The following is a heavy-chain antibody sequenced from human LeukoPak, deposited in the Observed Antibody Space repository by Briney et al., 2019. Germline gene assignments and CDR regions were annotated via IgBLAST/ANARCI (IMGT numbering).Heavy chain of an antibody. J-gene: IGHJ4*02. CDR1: GFTLSSNA. CDR3: AKLAYSSGWYGGLDY. Sequence: GGSLRLSCAASGFTLSSNAMSWVRQAPGKGLEWVSAISGSGGSTYYADSVKGRFTISRDNSKNTLYLQMNSLRAEDTAVYYCAKLAYSSGWYGGLDYWGQGTLVTVSS. V-gene: IGHV3-23*01. CDR2: ISGSGGST. D-gene: IGHD6-19*01.